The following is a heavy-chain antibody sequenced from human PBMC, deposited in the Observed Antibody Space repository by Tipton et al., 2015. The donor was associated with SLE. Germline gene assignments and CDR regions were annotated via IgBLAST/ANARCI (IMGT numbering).Heavy chain of an antibody. V-gene: IGHV1-46*01. CDR2: INPGAGNT. CDR1: GYTFTTYY. Sequence: QLVQSGAEVKKPGASVTVSCKASGYTFTTYYVHWVRQAPGQGLEWMGIINPGAGNTNYAQNFRGRVAMTRDTSASAVYMELSSLTSEDTAVYYCARGAPSTFYDDFWGQGTLVTVSS. D-gene: IGHD3-3*01. CDR3: ARGAPSTFYDDF. J-gene: IGHJ4*02.